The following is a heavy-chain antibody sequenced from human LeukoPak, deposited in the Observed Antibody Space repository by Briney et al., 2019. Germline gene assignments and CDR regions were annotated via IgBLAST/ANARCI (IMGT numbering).Heavy chain of an antibody. V-gene: IGHV4-61*02. CDR3: ARPWSESEYGSYFDY. CDR1: GGSISSGSYY. Sequence: PSETLSLTCTVSGGSISSGSYYWSWIRQPAGKGLEWIGRIYTSGTTNYNPSLRSRVTISIDTSKNQFSLNLTSVTAADTAVYYCARPWSESEYGSYFDYWGQGTLVTVSS. D-gene: IGHD3-3*01. J-gene: IGHJ4*02. CDR2: IYTSGTT.